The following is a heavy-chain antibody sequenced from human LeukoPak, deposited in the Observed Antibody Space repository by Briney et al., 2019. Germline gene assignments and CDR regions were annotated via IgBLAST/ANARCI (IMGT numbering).Heavy chain of an antibody. Sequence: GGSLRLSCAASGFTFSSYWMSWVRQAPGKGLKWVANIMQDGSEKYYVDSVKGRFTISRDNAKNSLYLQMNSLRAEDTAVYYCARSLRLTGSLGFWFDPWGQGTLVTVSS. CDR3: ARSLRLTGSLGFWFDP. J-gene: IGHJ5*02. CDR2: IMQDGSEK. V-gene: IGHV3-7*04. D-gene: IGHD1-26*01. CDR1: GFTFSSYW.